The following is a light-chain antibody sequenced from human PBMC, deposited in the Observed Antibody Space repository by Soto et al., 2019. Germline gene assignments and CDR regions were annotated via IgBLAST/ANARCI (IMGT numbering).Light chain of an antibody. V-gene: IGKV3-15*01. CDR1: HNITSN. CDR3: QQYNNWTPFT. CDR2: AAS. Sequence: EVVMTQSPVTLSVSPGERATLSCRASHNITSNLAWYQQRPGQAPRLLIYAASTRATGIPARFSGGGSGTEFTLTISSLQSEDFAVYYCQQYNNWTPFTFGPGTKVDIK. J-gene: IGKJ3*01.